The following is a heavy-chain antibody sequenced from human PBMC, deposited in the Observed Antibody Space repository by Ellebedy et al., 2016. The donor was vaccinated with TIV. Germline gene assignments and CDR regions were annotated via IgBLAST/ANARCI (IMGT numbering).Heavy chain of an antibody. Sequence: GGSLRLXXAASGFTFSSYAMSWVRQAPGKGLEWVSAISGSGGSTYYADSVKGRFTISRDNSKNTLYLQMNSLRAEDTAVYYCATGRCSSTSCPTLHSFDYWGQGTLVTVSS. D-gene: IGHD2-2*01. J-gene: IGHJ4*02. CDR3: ATGRCSSTSCPTLHSFDY. CDR1: GFTFSSYA. CDR2: ISGSGGST. V-gene: IGHV3-23*01.